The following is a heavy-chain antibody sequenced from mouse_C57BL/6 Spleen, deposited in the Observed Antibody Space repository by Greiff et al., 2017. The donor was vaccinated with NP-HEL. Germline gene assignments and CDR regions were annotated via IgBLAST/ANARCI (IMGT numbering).Heavy chain of an antibody. CDR3: ARKGEGFAY. V-gene: IGHV1-69*01. CDR1: GYTFTSYW. J-gene: IGHJ3*01. CDR2: IAPSDSYT. Sequence: QVQLQQPGAELVMPGASVKLSCKASGYTFTSYWMHWVKPRPGQGLEWIGEIAPSDSYTTYIQKFKGKSTLTVDKSSSTAYMQLSSLTSEDSAVYYCARKGEGFAYWGQGTLVTVSA.